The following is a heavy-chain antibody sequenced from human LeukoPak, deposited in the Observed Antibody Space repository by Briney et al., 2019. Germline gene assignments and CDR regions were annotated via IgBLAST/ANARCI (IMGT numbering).Heavy chain of an antibody. CDR2: INTNTGNP. CDR3: ARDEWGSRIAAAGIPDY. Sequence: ASVKVSCKASGYTFTSYYMHWVRQAPGQGLEWMGWINTNTGNPTYAQGFTGRFVFSLDTSVSTAYLQISSLKAEDTAVYYCARDEWGSRIAAAGIPDYWGQGTLVTVSS. J-gene: IGHJ4*02. V-gene: IGHV7-4-1*02. D-gene: IGHD6-13*01. CDR1: GYTFTSYY.